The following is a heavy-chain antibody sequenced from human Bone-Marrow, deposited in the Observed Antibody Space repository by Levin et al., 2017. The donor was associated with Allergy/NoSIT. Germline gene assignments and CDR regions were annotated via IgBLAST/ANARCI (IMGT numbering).Heavy chain of an antibody. Sequence: PAGGSLRLSCAASGFTFDDYAMHWVRQSPGKGLEWVSGISWDSGNIGYADSVKGRFIISRDNAKNSLYLQMNSLRAEDTALYYCAKDGTTSWYGVGLYYFDYWGQGTLVTVSS. J-gene: IGHJ4*02. CDR2: ISWDSGNI. CDR1: GFTFDDYA. CDR3: AKDGTTSWYGVGLYYFDY. D-gene: IGHD6-13*01. V-gene: IGHV3-9*01.